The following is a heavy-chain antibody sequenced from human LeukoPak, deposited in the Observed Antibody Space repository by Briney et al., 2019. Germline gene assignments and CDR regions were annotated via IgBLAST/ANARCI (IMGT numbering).Heavy chain of an antibody. CDR1: GYTFTSYY. V-gene: IGHV1-46*01. D-gene: IGHD4-23*01. CDR3: ARDLRDYGGNVDAFDI. J-gene: IGHJ3*02. Sequence: GASVKVSCKASGYTFTSYYMHWVRQAPGQGLEWMGIINPSGGSTSYAQKFQGRVTVTRDTSTSTVYMELSSLRSEDTAVYYCARDLRDYGGNVDAFDIWGQGTMVTVSS. CDR2: INPSGGST.